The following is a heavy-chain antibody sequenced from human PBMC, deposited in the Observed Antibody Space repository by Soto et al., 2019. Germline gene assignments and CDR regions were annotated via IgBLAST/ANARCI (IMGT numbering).Heavy chain of an antibody. Sequence: GGSLRISCTASGFTFGDYAMSWVRQAPGKGLEWVGFIRSKAYGGTTEYAASVKGGFTISRDDSKSIAYLQMNSLKTEDTAVYYCTRVRVSEAGWFDPWGQGTLVTVSS. D-gene: IGHD4-17*01. CDR3: TRVRVSEAGWFDP. CDR1: GFTFGDYA. CDR2: IRSKAYGGTT. V-gene: IGHV3-49*04. J-gene: IGHJ5*02.